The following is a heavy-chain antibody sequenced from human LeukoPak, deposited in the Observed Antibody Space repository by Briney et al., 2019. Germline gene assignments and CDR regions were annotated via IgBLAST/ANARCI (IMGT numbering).Heavy chain of an antibody. J-gene: IGHJ4*02. CDR2: IKQDGSEK. D-gene: IGHD3-9*01. CDR1: GFTFSSYW. V-gene: IGHV3-7*01. CDR3: AREGYDISILFDY. Sequence: GGSLRLSCAASGFTFSSYWMSWVRQAPGKGLEWVANIKQDGSEKYYVDSVKGRFTTSRDNTKNSLYLQMNSLRAEDTAVYYCAREGYDISILFDYWGQGTLVTVSS.